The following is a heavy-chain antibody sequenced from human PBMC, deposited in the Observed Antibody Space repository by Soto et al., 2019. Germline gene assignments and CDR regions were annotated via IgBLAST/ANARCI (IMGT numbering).Heavy chain of an antibody. V-gene: IGHV4-30-2*01. CDR2: IYHSGST. Sequence: QLQLQESGSGLVKPSQTLSLTCAVSGGSISSGGYSWSWIRQPPGKGLEWIGYIYHSGSTYYNPALRWRVSILGDRAKNQFSRELGSVTAGDTAVYYCAAGGGLPRYYWGQGTLVTVSS. CDR3: AAGGGLPRYY. J-gene: IGHJ4*02. CDR1: GGSISSGGYS. D-gene: IGHD5-12*01.